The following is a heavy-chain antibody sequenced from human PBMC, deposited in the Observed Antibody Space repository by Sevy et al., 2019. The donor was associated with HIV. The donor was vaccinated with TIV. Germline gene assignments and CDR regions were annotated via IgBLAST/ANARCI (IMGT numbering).Heavy chain of an antibody. CDR3: VKGRSGSYYAEYFQH. V-gene: IGHV3-64D*06. CDR1: GFTFSSYT. CDR2: ISSNGGST. D-gene: IGHD1-26*01. Sequence: GGSLRLSCSASGFTFSSYTMHWVRQAPGKGLEHVSAISSNGGSTYYADSVKGRFTISRDNFKNTLYLQMSSLRAEDTAVYYCVKGRSGSYYAEYFQHWGQGTLVTVSS. J-gene: IGHJ1*01.